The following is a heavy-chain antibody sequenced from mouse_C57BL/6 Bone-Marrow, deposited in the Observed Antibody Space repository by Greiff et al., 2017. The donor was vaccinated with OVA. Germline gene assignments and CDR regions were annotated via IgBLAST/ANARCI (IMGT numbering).Heavy chain of an antibody. J-gene: IGHJ2*01. CDR2: ISSGSSTI. D-gene: IGHD1-1*01. CDR3: ARPYYYGSVFDY. Sequence: EVKLMESGGGLVKPGGSLKLSCAASGFTFSDYGMHWVRQAPEKGLVWVAYISSGSSTIYYADTVKGRFTISRDNAKNTLFLQMTSLRSEDTAMYYCARPYYYGSVFDYWGQGTTLTVSS. V-gene: IGHV5-17*01. CDR1: GFTFSDYG.